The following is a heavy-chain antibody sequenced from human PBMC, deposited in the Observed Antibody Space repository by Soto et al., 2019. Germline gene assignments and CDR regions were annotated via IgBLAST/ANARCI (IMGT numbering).Heavy chain of an antibody. D-gene: IGHD3-10*01. CDR3: ARQGFGQLHGLVDV. V-gene: IGHV4-59*08. J-gene: IGHJ6*02. Sequence: QVQLQESGPGLVKPSETLSLTCSVSGGSIPSHYCSWFRQPPGKGLEWIGYINHSGLTSYNPSLNSRIVLSVDTSQKQFYLKVTSLTAADTAVYYCARQGFGQLHGLVDVWGPGTTSTVSS. CDR2: INHSGLT. CDR1: GGSIPSHY.